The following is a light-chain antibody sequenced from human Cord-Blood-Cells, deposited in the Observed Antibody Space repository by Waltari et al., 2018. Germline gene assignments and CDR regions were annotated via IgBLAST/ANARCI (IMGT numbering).Light chain of an antibody. J-gene: IGKJ2*03. Sequence: EIVMTQSSATLSVSPGERATLSCRAGQSVSSNLSWYQQKPGQTPRLLIYGASTRATGIPARFSGSGSGTEFTLTISSLQSEDFAVYYCQQYNNWPPYSFGQGTKLEIK. CDR2: GAS. CDR3: QQYNNWPPYS. CDR1: QSVSSN. V-gene: IGKV3-15*01.